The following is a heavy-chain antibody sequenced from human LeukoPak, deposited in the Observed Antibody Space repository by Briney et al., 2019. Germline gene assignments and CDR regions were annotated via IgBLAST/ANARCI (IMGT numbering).Heavy chain of an antibody. Sequence: SETLSLTCTVSGDSVTSGGSYWSWIRQDPGEGLEWIGCIYDSGSTYYNPSLKSRVTMSVDTSQNQFSLKLSSVTAADTAVYYCAKKPDFWGQGTLVTVSS. J-gene: IGHJ4*02. CDR3: AKKPDF. CDR2: IYDSGST. V-gene: IGHV4-31*03. CDR1: GDSVTSGGSY.